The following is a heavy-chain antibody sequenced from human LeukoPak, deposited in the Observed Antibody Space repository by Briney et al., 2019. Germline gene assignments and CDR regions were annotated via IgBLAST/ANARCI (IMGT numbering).Heavy chain of an antibody. CDR2: IYHSGST. CDR3: ARDLVVPAANPVSYYYYYMDV. J-gene: IGHJ6*03. V-gene: IGHV4-30-2*01. Sequence: PSQTLSLTCTVSGGSISSGGYYWSWIRQPPGKGLEWIGYIYHSGSTYYNPSLKSRVTISVDRSKNQFSLKLSSVTAADTAVYYCARDLVVPAANPVSYYYYYMDVWGKGTTVTVSS. D-gene: IGHD2-2*01. CDR1: GGSISSGGYY.